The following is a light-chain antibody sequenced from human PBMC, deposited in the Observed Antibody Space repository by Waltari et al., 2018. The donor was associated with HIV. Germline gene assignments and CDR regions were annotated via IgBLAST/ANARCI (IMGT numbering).Light chain of an antibody. CDR2: SNN. CDR3: AAWDDSLNGRV. Sequence: QSVLTQPPSASGTPGQRVTMAWSGSSSNIGSNTVNWYQELQGTAPKLLIYSNNPRPSGVPDRFSGSKSGTSASLAISGLQSEDEADYYCAAWDDSLNGRVFGGGTKLTVL. V-gene: IGLV1-44*01. CDR1: SSNIGSNT. J-gene: IGLJ2*01.